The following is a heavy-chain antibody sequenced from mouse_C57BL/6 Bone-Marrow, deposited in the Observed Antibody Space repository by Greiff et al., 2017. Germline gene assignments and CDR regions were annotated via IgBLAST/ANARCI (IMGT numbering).Heavy chain of an antibody. CDR1: GYSITSGYY. V-gene: IGHV3-6*01. Sequence: EVKLMKSGPGLVKPSQSLSLTCSVTGYSITSGYYWNWIRQFPGNKLEWMGYISYDGSNNYNPSLKNRISITRDTSKNQFFLKLNSVTTEDTATYYCARDGYYFDYWGQGTTLTVSS. CDR3: ARDGYYFDY. D-gene: IGHD2-2*01. J-gene: IGHJ2*01. CDR2: ISYDGSN.